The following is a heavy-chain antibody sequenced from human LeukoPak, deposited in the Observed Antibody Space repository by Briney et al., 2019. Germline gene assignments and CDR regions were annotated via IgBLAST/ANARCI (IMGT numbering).Heavy chain of an antibody. J-gene: IGHJ5*02. D-gene: IGHD6-19*01. CDR2: IKGDGSEK. V-gene: IGHV3-7*01. CDR1: GFTFSSSA. CDR3: VRQAGVS. Sequence: GGSLRLSCATSGFTFSSSAMTWVRPAPGKGLECVANIKGDGSEKNYVDSVKGRFTISRDNAKNSLYLQMNSLRAEDTAVYYCVRQAGVSWGQGTLVTVSS.